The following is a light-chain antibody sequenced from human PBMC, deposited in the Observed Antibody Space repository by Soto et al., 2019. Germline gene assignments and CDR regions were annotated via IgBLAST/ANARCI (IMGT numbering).Light chain of an antibody. J-gene: IGKJ3*01. CDR2: DAF. V-gene: IGKV3-11*01. Sequence: EIVLTQSPATLSLSPGERATLSCRASQSVGDYLAWYQQKPGQAPRLLIYDAFNRATGIPARFSGSGSGTDFTLTISSLEPEDSAVYYCQQRSKLFTFGPGTKVDIK. CDR3: QQRSKLFT. CDR1: QSVGDY.